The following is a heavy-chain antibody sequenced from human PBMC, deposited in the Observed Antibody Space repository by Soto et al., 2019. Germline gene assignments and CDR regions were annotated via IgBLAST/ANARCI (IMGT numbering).Heavy chain of an antibody. D-gene: IGHD3-22*01. J-gene: IGHJ4*02. CDR1: GGTFNTFF. CDR3: ARAVGGPYSSVFNY. CDR2: ILPVFHTP. V-gene: IGHV1-69*01. Sequence: QVHLVQSGAEVKKPGSSVKVSCKSSGGTFNTFFMTWVRLVPGQGLEWMGGILPVFHTPNYAEKFKDRVTIIADESTTTVYMELSGLTSEDTAVYFCARAVGGPYSSVFNYWGQGTLVTVSS.